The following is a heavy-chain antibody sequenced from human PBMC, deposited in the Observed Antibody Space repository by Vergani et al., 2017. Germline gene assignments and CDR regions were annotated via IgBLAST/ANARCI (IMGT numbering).Heavy chain of an antibody. CDR1: GGSISSSNW. D-gene: IGHD4-17*01. V-gene: IGHV4-4*03. J-gene: IGHJ5*02. Sequence: QVQLPESGPGLVKPPGTLSLTCAVSGGSISSSNWWSWVRQPPGKGLEWIGEIYHSGSTNYNPSLKSRVTISVDKSKNQFSLKLSSVTAADTAVYYCASAYGDYRRSINWFDPWGQGTLVTVS. CDR3: ASAYGDYRRSINWFDP. CDR2: IYHSGST.